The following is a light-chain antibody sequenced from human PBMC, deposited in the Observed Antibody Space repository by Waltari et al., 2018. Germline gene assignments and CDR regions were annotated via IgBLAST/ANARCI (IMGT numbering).Light chain of an antibody. Sequence: QSALTQPASVSGSPGQSITISCTGTFNDVASYNFVSWFQQYPGKAPKLLFYGVTNRPSGGSSRFSGSKSGSTASLTIAGLETDDEADYYCCSYTSRNTVVFGGGTKVTVL. CDR3: CSYTSRNTVV. CDR1: FNDVASYNF. CDR2: GVT. V-gene: IGLV2-14*01. J-gene: IGLJ3*02.